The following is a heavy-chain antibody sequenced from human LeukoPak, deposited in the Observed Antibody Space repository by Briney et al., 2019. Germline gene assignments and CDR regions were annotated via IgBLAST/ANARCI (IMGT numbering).Heavy chain of an antibody. J-gene: IGHJ4*02. V-gene: IGHV3-33*06. D-gene: IGHD4-11*01. CDR1: AFTFSHCG. CDR2: IWSDATNQ. CDR3: VKDAQRGFDYSNSLQH. Sequence: GGSLRLSCAASAFTFSHCGMHWVRQAPGKGLEWVAVIWSDATNQYYSDSVKGRFTISRDNFKRTVSLQMNSLRAEDTAVYYCVKDAQRGFDYSNSLQHWGQGSLVTVSS.